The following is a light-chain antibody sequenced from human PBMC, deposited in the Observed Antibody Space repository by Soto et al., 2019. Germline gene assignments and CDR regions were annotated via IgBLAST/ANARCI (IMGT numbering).Light chain of an antibody. CDR2: DTS. Sequence: DIVLTQSPSTLSASRGKRATLSCRASQSVSSNLAWYQQKPGQAPRLLNYDTSTRATDIPARFSGSGSGTEFTLTSSSHQSEDFSVYYSHHYNIWPHKLSFDGGTKVEF. V-gene: IGKV3-15*01. J-gene: IGKJ4*01. CDR3: HHYNIWPHKLS. CDR1: QSVSSN.